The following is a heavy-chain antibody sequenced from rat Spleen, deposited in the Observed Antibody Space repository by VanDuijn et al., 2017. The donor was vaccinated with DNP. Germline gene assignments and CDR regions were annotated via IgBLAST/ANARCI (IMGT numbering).Heavy chain of an antibody. D-gene: IGHD1-3*01. CDR2: ITSSGGST. V-gene: IGHV5-31*01. J-gene: IGHJ1*01. Sequence: EVQLVESGGDLVQPGRSLKLSCVASGFTFNKYWMTWIRQVPGKGLEWVAAITSSGGSTYYPDSVKGRFTISRDNAKSTLDLQMDSLRSEDTATYFCARHGRVTTVATYWYFDFWGPGTMVTVSS. CDR3: ARHGRVTTVATYWYFDF. CDR1: GFTFNKYW.